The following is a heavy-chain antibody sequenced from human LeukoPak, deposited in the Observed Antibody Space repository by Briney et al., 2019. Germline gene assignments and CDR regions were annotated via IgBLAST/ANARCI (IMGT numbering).Heavy chain of an antibody. CDR2: IYYSGST. CDR1: GGSISSYY. CDR3: ARADHLVAFDY. J-gene: IGHJ4*02. Sequence: PSETLSLTCTVSGGSISSYYWSWIRQPPGKGLEWIGYIYYSGSTNYNPSLKSRVTISVDTSKNQFSLKLSSVTAADTAVYYCARADHLVAFDYWGQGTLVTVSS. D-gene: IGHD5-12*01. V-gene: IGHV4-59*01.